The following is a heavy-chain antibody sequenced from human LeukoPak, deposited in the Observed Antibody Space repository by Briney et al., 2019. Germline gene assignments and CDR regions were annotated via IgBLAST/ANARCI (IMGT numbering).Heavy chain of an antibody. CDR2: IKQDGSEK. D-gene: IGHD1-14*01. CDR1: GFTFSSYW. Sequence: PGGSLRLSCAASGFTFSSYWMSWVRQAPGKGLERVANIKQDGSEKYYVDSVKGRFTISRDNAKNSLYLQMDSLRDEDTAVYYCATETIGRHYDYWGQGTLLTVSS. CDR3: ATETIGRHYDY. J-gene: IGHJ4*02. V-gene: IGHV3-7*01.